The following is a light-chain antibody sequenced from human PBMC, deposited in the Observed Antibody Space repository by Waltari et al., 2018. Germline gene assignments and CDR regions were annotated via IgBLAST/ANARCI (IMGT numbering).Light chain of an antibody. V-gene: IGKV3-15*01. CDR3: QHYNKLPLT. Sequence: ARPSRPSQSVGSSLAWYQQKPGQAPRLLIFGASTRATGIAARFSGSGSGTEFTLSITSLQSEDSALYFCQHYNKLPLTFGGGTKVEIK. J-gene: IGKJ4*01. CDR2: GAS. CDR1: QSVGSS.